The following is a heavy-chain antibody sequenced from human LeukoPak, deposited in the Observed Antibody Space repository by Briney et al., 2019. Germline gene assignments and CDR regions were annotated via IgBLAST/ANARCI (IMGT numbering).Heavy chain of an antibody. CDR2: IKQDGSEK. J-gene: IGHJ6*02. CDR1: GFTFSSYW. D-gene: IGHD5-12*01. V-gene: IGHV3-7*02. CDR3: ARARDIVATIDYYYYGMDV. Sequence: PGGSLRLSCAASGFTFSSYWMSWVRQAPGKGLEWVANIKQDGSEKYYVDSVKGRFTISRDNAKNSLYLQMNSLRAEDTAVYYCARARDIVATIDYYYYGMDVWGQGTTVTVSS.